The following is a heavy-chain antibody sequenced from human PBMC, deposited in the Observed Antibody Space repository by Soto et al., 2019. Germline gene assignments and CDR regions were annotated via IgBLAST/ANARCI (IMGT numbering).Heavy chain of an antibody. V-gene: IGHV3-11*01. J-gene: IGHJ4*02. CDR3: ARQAARNYFDF. CDR1: GVNISDYY. Sequence: PLSLSCAASGVNISDYYMSWIRQAPGKGLEWVSYIDSRGRTISYADSVKGRFTISRDKAKNSLYLQMNSLRAEDTAVYYCARQAARNYFDFWGQGTPVTVSS. CDR2: IDSRGRTI. D-gene: IGHD6-6*01.